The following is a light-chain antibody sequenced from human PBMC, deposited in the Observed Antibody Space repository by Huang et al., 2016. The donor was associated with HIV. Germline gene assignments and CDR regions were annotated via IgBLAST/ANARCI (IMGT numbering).Light chain of an antibody. CDR3: QQYERPPDT. CDR1: QSVVVY. J-gene: IGKJ3*01. V-gene: IGKV3-20*01. Sequence: ELVLTQSPGTLSLSPGERATLSCRASQSVVVYLAWYQQKPGPAPTLLIYGASTRVTGIPDRFSGGGSGTDFTLSISRLEPEDFAVYYCQQYERPPDTFGPGTKVNIK. CDR2: GAS.